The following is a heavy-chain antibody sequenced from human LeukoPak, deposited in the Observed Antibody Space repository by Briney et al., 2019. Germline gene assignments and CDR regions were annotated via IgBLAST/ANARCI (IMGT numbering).Heavy chain of an antibody. Sequence: SETLSLTCTVSGGSISCYYWSWIRQPAGKGLEWIGRIYTSGSTNYNPSLKSRVTISVDTSKNQFSLKLSSVTAADTAVYYCARDSRRYFESNWFDPWGQGTLVTVSS. J-gene: IGHJ5*02. CDR3: ARDSRRYFESNWFDP. D-gene: IGHD3-9*01. CDR2: IYTSGST. CDR1: GGSISCYY. V-gene: IGHV4-4*07.